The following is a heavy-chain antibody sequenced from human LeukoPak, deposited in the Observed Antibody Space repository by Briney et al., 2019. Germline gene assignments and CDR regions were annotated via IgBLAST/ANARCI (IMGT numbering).Heavy chain of an antibody. V-gene: IGHV4-39*07. CDR2: IYYSGST. J-gene: IGHJ4*02. CDR3: ARITTVTTGDFDY. CDR1: GGSISSSSYY. D-gene: IGHD4-17*01. Sequence: SETLSLTCTVSGGSISSSSYYWGWIRQPPGKGLEWIGNIYYSGSTYYNPSLKSRVIISVDTSKNQFSLKLSSVTAADTAVYYCARITTVTTGDFDYWGQGTLVTVSS.